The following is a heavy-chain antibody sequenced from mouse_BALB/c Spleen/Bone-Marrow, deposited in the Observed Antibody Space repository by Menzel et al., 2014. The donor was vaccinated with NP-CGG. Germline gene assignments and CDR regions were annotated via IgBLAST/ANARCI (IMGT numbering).Heavy chain of an antibody. Sequence: VKLMESGAELVKPGASVKLSCKASGYTFTSYWMHWVKQRPGQGLEWIGEINPSNGRTNYVEKFKSKATLSGDESSSTVYMQLSSLTSEDPAVYYCARSGYWYFDVGGAGTTVTVSA. CDR2: INPSNGRT. CDR1: GYTFTSYW. J-gene: IGHJ1*01. CDR3: ARSGYWYFDV. D-gene: IGHD3-1*01. V-gene: IGHV1S81*02.